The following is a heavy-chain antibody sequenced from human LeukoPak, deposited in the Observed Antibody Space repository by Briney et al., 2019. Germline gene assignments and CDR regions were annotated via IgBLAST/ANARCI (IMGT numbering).Heavy chain of an antibody. Sequence: SVKVSCKASGGTFSSYAISWVRQAPGQGLEWMGGIIPIFGTANYAQKFQGRVTITADESTSTAYMELSSLRSEDTAVYDCARRGCSSTSCDFDWFVPWGQGTLVTVSS. V-gene: IGHV1-69*01. CDR1: GGTFSSYA. J-gene: IGHJ5*02. CDR2: IIPIFGTA. D-gene: IGHD2-2*01. CDR3: ARRGCSSTSCDFDWFVP.